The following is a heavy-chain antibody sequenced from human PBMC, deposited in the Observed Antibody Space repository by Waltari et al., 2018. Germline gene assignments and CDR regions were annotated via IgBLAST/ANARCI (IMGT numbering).Heavy chain of an antibody. D-gene: IGHD2-21*02. V-gene: IGHV3-30*01. CDR2: ISYDGSKK. J-gene: IGHJ4*02. CDR1: GFTFSSYA. Sequence: QVQLVESGGGVVQPGRSLRLSCAASGFTFSSYALPWVRQAPGKGLEWVAVISYDGSKKYYADSVKGRFTISRDNSKNTLYLQMNSLRAEDTAVYYCARDSVCGGDCYSFDYWGQGTLVTVSS. CDR3: ARDSVCGGDCYSFDY.